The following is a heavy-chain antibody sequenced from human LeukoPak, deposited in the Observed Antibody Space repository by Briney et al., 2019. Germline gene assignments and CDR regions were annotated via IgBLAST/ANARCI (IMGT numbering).Heavy chain of an antibody. Sequence: APVKVSCKASGYTFTSYAITWVRQAPGQGLEWMGWINLYNGNTNYAQKVQDRVTMTRDMSTSTVYMELSSLRSEDTAVYYCARVKGGGNYIPYFDYWGQGTLVTVSS. D-gene: IGHD4-23*01. CDR1: GYTFTSYA. V-gene: IGHV1-18*01. J-gene: IGHJ4*02. CDR3: ARVKGGGNYIPYFDY. CDR2: INLYNGNT.